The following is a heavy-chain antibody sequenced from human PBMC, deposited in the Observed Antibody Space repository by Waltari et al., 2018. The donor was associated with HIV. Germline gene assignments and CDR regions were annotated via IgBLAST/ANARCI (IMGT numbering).Heavy chain of an antibody. Sequence: QVQLQASGPGLVKPSETLSLTCTVSGGSISSYYWRWIRPPPGKGLEWIGYIYYSGSTNYNPSLKSRVTISVDTSKNQFSLKLSSVTAADTAVYYCASHPDYSNSDAFDIWGQGTMVTVSS. CDR2: IYYSGST. CDR1: GGSISSYY. J-gene: IGHJ3*02. V-gene: IGHV4-59*01. CDR3: ASHPDYSNSDAFDI. D-gene: IGHD4-4*01.